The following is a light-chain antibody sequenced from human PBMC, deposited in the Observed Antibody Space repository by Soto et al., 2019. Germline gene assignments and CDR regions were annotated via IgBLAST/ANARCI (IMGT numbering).Light chain of an antibody. CDR3: QQSYSSHLI. CDR2: AAS. V-gene: IGKV1-39*01. CDR1: QSISSY. Sequence: DIQMTQSPSSLSVSVGDRVTITCRASQSISSYLNWYQQKPGKAPKLLIYAASSLQSGVPSRFSGSGSGTDFTLTISSLQPEDFATYYCQQSYSSHLIFGGGTKVEIK. J-gene: IGKJ4*01.